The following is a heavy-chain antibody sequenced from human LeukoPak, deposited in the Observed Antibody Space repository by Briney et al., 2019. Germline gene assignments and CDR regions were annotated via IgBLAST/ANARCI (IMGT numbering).Heavy chain of an antibody. D-gene: IGHD6-13*01. J-gene: IGHJ4*02. V-gene: IGHV3-30-3*01. CDR1: GFTFSSYA. CDR3: ARDQQLGLDY. CDR2: ISYDGSNK. Sequence: GGSLRLSCAASGFTFSSYAMHWVRQAPGKGLEWVAVISYDGSNKYYADSVKGRFTISRDNSKNTPYLQMNSLRAEDTAVYYCARDQQLGLDYWGQGTLVTVSS.